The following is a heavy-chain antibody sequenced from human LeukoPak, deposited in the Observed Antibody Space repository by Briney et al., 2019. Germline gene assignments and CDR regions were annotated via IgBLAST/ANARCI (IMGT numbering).Heavy chain of an antibody. D-gene: IGHD6-13*01. V-gene: IGHV3-23*01. Sequence: GGSLRLSCAASGFTFSSYAMSWVRQAPGKGLEWVLASSGSGGSTYYADSVKGRFTISRDNSKNTLYLQMNSLRAEDTAVYYCAKDWSGSSWPRRFDYWGQGTLVTVSS. CDR1: GFTFSSYA. CDR3: AKDWSGSSWPRRFDY. J-gene: IGHJ4*02. CDR2: SSGSGGST.